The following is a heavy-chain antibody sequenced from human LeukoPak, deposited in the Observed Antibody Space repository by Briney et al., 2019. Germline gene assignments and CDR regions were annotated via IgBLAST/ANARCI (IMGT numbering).Heavy chain of an antibody. CDR3: ARGEDSSGYGYNWFDP. CDR2: IIPIFGTA. J-gene: IGHJ5*02. CDR1: GGTFSSYA. V-gene: IGHV1-69*06. Sequence: GASVKVSCKASGGTFSSYAISWVRQAPGQGLEWMGGIIPIFGTANYAQKFQGRVTITADKSTSTAYMELSSLRSEDTAVYYCARGEDSSGYGYNWFDPWGQGTLVTVSS. D-gene: IGHD3-22*01.